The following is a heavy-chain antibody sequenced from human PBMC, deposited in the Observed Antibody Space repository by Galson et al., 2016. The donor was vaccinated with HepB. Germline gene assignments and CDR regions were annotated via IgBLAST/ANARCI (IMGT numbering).Heavy chain of an antibody. CDR1: GFTFRRYD. CDR2: IGTAGDT. D-gene: IGHD6-6*01. CDR3: ARSASGYWYLDL. V-gene: IGHV3-13*01. J-gene: IGHJ2*01. Sequence: SLRLSCAASGFTFRRYDMHWVRQATGKGLEWVSAIGTAGDTYYPGSVKGRLTISRENAKNSLYLQMNSLRAGDTAVYFCARSASGYWYLDLWGRGTLVTVSS.